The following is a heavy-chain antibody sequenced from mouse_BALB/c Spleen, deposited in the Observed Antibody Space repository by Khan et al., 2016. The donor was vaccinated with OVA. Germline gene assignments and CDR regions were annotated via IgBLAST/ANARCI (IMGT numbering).Heavy chain of an antibody. Sequence: EVQLQESGPGLVKPSQSLSLTCTVTGYSITSNYAWNWIRQFPGNKMEWMGYISYSDSTSYNPSLKSRISITRDKSQNQFFLQLNSVTTSDTATYYCARGNYYGYYFDYWGQGTTLTVSS. V-gene: IGHV3-2*02. J-gene: IGHJ2*01. CDR1: GYSITSNYA. D-gene: IGHD1-1*01. CDR2: ISYSDST. CDR3: ARGNYYGYYFDY.